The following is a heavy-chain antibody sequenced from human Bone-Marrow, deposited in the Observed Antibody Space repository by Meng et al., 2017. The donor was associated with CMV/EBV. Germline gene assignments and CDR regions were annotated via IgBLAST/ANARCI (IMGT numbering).Heavy chain of an antibody. D-gene: IGHD3-3*01. Sequence: ASVKVSCKASGYTFTGYYMHWVRQAPGQGLEWMGWINPNSGGTNYAQKFQGRVTMTRDTSISTAYMELSRLRSDDTAVYYCARFGTIFGVVIYYFDYWGQGTLVTVSS. CDR2: INPNSGGT. CDR1: GYTFTGYY. J-gene: IGHJ4*02. V-gene: IGHV1-2*02. CDR3: ARFGTIFGVVIYYFDY.